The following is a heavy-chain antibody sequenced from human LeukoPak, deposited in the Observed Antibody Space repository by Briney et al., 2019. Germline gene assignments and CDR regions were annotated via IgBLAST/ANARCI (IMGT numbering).Heavy chain of an antibody. D-gene: IGHD1-14*01. Sequence: PSETLSLTCTVSGGSISSYCWSWIRQPPGKGLEGIGYIYYSGSTNYNPSLKSRVTISVDTSKNQFSLKLSSVTAADTAVYYCARDTTAAFFFDYWGQGTLVTVSS. V-gene: IGHV4-59*01. CDR3: ARDTTAAFFFDY. J-gene: IGHJ4*02. CDR1: GGSISSYC. CDR2: IYYSGST.